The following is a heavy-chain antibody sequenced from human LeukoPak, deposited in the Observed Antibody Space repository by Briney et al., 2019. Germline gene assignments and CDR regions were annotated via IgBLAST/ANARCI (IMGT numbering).Heavy chain of an antibody. CDR1: GGSISSYY. CDR3: ARVSNYYDSSGYSGYYGMDV. CDR2: IYYSGST. D-gene: IGHD3-22*01. Sequence: SETLSLTCTVSGGSISSYYWSWIRQPPGKGLEWIGSIYYSGSTYYIPSLKSRVTISVDTSKNRFSLILTSVTAADTAVYYCARVSNYYDSSGYSGYYGMDVWGQGTTATVSS. V-gene: IGHV4-39*07. J-gene: IGHJ6*02.